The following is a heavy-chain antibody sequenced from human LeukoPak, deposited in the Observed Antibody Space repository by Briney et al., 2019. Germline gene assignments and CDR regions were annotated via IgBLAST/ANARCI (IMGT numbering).Heavy chain of an antibody. V-gene: IGHV3-30-3*01. J-gene: IGHJ4*02. CDR1: GFTFSSYA. CDR2: ISYDGSNK. D-gene: IGHD2-15*01. Sequence: GGSLRLSCAASGFTFSSYAMHWVRQAPGKGLEWVAVISYDGSNKYYADSVKGRFTISRDNSKNTLYLQMNSLRAEDTAVYYCARAPIGYCSGGSCYSGFDYWGQGTLVTVSS. CDR3: ARAPIGYCSGGSCYSGFDY.